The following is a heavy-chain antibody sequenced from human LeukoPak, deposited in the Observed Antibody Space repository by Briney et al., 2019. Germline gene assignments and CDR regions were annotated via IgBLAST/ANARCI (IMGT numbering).Heavy chain of an antibody. CDR1: RFTFSSYG. D-gene: IGHD1-1*01. V-gene: IGHV3-30*03. J-gene: IGHJ3*02. CDR2: ISYDGSNK. CDR3: ASPLPDNTAGDAFDI. Sequence: GGSLRLSCAASRFTFSSYGMHWVRQAPGKGLEWVAVISYDGSNKYYADSVKGRFTIFRDNSKNTLYLQMNSLRAEDTAVYYCASPLPDNTAGDAFDIWGQGTMVTVSS.